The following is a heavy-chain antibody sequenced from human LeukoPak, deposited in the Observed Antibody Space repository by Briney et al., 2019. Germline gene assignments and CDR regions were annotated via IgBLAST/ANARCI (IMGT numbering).Heavy chain of an antibody. V-gene: IGHV1-2*02. J-gene: IGHJ4*02. Sequence: ASVKVSCKASGYTFTGYYMHWVRQAPGQGLEWMGWINPNSGGTNYAQKFQGRVTMTRDTSISTAYMELSRLRSDDTAVYYCARWVYYDFWSGYYKSGYFDYSGQGTLVTVFS. D-gene: IGHD3-3*01. CDR3: ARWVYYDFWSGYYKSGYFDY. CDR2: INPNSGGT. CDR1: GYTFTGYY.